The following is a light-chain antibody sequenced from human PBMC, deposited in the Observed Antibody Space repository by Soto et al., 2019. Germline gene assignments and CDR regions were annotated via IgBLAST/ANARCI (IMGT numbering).Light chain of an antibody. CDR1: SSDVGGYNY. V-gene: IGLV2-14*01. Sequence: QSALTQPASVSGSPGQSITISCTGTSSDVGGYNYVSWYQQHPGKAPKLMIYEVSNRPSGVSNRSSGSKSGNTAPLTISGLQAEDEADYYCSSYTSSTFYVFGTGTKVTVL. J-gene: IGLJ1*01. CDR2: EVS. CDR3: SSYTSSTFYV.